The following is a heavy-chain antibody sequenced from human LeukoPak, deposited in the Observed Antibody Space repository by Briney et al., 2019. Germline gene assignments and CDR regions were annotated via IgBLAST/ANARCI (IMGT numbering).Heavy chain of an antibody. CDR1: GFTVSSNS. CDR3: ARRYYYDSSDLSLDV. D-gene: IGHD3-22*01. CDR2: ISSSGSTI. J-gene: IGHJ6*04. V-gene: IGHV3-11*04. Sequence: GGSLRLSCTVSGFTVSSNSMSWIRQAPGKGLEWVSYISSSGSTIYYADSVKGRFTISRDNAKNSLYLQMNSLRAEDTAVYYCARRYYYDSSDLSLDVWGKGTTVTVSS.